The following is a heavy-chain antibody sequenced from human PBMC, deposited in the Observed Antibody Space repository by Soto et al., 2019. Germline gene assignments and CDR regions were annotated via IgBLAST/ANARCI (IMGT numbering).Heavy chain of an antibody. D-gene: IGHD2-2*01. J-gene: IGHJ4*02. Sequence: ASVKVSCKASGYTFTSYAMHWVRQAPGQRLEWMGWINAGNGNTKYSQKFQGRVTITRDTSASTAYMKLSSLRSEDTAVYYCARTASTWDFDYWGQGTLVTVSS. CDR3: ARTASTWDFDY. CDR2: INAGNGNT. CDR1: GYTFTSYA. V-gene: IGHV1-3*01.